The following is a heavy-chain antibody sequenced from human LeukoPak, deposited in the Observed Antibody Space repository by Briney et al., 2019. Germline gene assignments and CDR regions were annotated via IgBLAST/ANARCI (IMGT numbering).Heavy chain of an antibody. CDR1: GYTFSSYG. V-gene: IGHV1-18*01. CDR3: ARDRGVDYCSGGSCSHYYYYMDV. J-gene: IGHJ6*03. CDR2: ISADNGNT. D-gene: IGHD2-15*01. Sequence: ASVKVSCEASGYTFSSYGISWVRQAPGQGLEWMGWISADNGNTNYVQKFQGRVTMTTDTSTSTAYMERRSLRSADTAVYYCARDRGVDYCSGGSCSHYYYYMDVWGKGTPVTISS.